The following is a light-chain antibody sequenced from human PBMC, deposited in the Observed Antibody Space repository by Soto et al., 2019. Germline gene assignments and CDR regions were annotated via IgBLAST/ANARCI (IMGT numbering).Light chain of an antibody. CDR2: DAS. V-gene: IGKV3-11*01. Sequence: PGDRVTITCRASQRISSWLAWYQQKPGKAPKLLIYDASKRATGIPARFSGSGSGTDFTLTISSLEPEDFAVYYCQQRDIWPWTFGQGTKVDI. CDR3: QQRDIWPWT. CDR1: QRISSW. J-gene: IGKJ1*01.